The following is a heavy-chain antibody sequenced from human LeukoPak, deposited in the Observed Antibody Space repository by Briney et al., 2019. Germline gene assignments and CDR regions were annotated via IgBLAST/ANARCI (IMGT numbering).Heavy chain of an antibody. Sequence: PSETLSLTCAVYGGSFSGYYWSWIRQPPGKGLEWIGEINHSGSTNYNPSLKSRVTISVDTSKNQFSLKLSPVTAADTAVYYCAIYGSGSYYKDYWGQGTLVTVSS. CDR1: GGSFSGYY. V-gene: IGHV4-34*01. J-gene: IGHJ4*02. CDR2: INHSGST. D-gene: IGHD3-10*01. CDR3: AIYGSGSYYKDY.